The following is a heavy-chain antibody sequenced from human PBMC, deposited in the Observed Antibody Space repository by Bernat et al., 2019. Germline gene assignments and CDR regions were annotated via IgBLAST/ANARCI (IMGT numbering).Heavy chain of an antibody. CDR2: IIPILGIA. Sequence: QVQLVQSGAEVKKPGSSVKVSCKASGGTFSSYTISWVRQAPGQGLEWMGRIIPILGIANYAQKFQGRVTITADKSTSTAYMELSSLRSDDTAVYYCARDLFGGGIAYFDYWGQGTLVTVSS. J-gene: IGHJ4*02. CDR3: ARDLFGGGIAYFDY. V-gene: IGHV1-69*08. CDR1: GGTFSSYT. D-gene: IGHD3-16*02.